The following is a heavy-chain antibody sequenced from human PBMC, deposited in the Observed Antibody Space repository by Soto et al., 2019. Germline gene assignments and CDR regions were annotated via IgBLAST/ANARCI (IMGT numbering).Heavy chain of an antibody. V-gene: IGHV1-3*01. D-gene: IGHD6-13*01. Sequence: ASVKVSCKASGYTFTSYAMHWVRQAPGQRLEWMGWINAGNGNTKYSQKFQGRVTITRDTSASTAYMELSSLRSEDTAVYYCARVEGGAAAADYWGQGTLVTVS. CDR3: ARVEGGAAAADY. J-gene: IGHJ4*02. CDR2: INAGNGNT. CDR1: GYTFTSYA.